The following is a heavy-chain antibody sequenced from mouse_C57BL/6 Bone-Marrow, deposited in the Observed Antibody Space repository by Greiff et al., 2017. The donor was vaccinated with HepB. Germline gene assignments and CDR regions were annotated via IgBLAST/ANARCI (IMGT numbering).Heavy chain of an antibody. CDR2: IYPGGGYT. J-gene: IGHJ4*01. CDR1: GYTFTNYW. CDR3: AREGDYYYGSSYGYAMDY. D-gene: IGHD1-1*01. V-gene: IGHV1-63*01. Sequence: QVQLKQSGAELVRPGTSVKMSCKASGYTFTNYWIGWAKQRPGHGLEWIGDIYPGGGYTNYNEKFKGKATLTADKSSSTAYMQFSSLTSEDSAIYYCAREGDYYYGSSYGYAMDYWGQGTSVTVSS.